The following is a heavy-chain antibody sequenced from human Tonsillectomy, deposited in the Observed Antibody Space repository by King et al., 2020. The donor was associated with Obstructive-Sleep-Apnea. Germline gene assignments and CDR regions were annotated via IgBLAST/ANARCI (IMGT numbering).Heavy chain of an antibody. Sequence: VPLQESGPGLVKPSQTLSLTCTVSGGSISSGGFYWSWIRQHPGKGLEWIGYIYYSGSTYYNPSLKSRVTISLDTSKNQFSLKLSSVTAADTAVYYCARGPMITFGGVIVYFDYWGQGTLVTVSS. D-gene: IGHD3-16*02. CDR1: GGSISSGGFY. CDR2: IYYSGST. J-gene: IGHJ4*02. V-gene: IGHV4-31*03. CDR3: ARGPMITFGGVIVYFDY.